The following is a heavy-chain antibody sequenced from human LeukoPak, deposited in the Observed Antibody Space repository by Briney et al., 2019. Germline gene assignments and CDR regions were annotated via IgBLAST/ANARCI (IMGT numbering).Heavy chain of an antibody. D-gene: IGHD6-19*01. V-gene: IGHV3-49*04. CDR1: GFSFGDYA. Sequence: GRSLRLSCSSSGFSFGDYAMSWVRQAPGKGLEWIAFIRGKAYGGTTEYAASVKGRFSISRDDSNSIAYLQVNSLRTEDTAVYYCTRARRSGAVAAAIYYYYGMDVWGQGTTVTVSS. J-gene: IGHJ6*02. CDR2: IRGKAYGGTT. CDR3: TRARRSGAVAAAIYYYYGMDV.